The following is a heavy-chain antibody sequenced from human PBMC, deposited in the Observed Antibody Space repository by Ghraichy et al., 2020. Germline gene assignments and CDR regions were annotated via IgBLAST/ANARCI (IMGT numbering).Heavy chain of an antibody. J-gene: IGHJ2*01. CDR1: GYTFTSYG. CDR3: ARAELVYCGGDCYSADWYFDL. V-gene: IGHV1-18*01. CDR2: ISAYNGNT. Sequence: ASVKVSCKASGYTFTSYGISWVRQAPGPGLEWMGWISAYNGNTNYAQKLQGRVTMTTDTSTSTAYMELRSLRSDDTAVYYCARAELVYCGGDCYSADWYFDLWGRGTLVTVSS. D-gene: IGHD2-21*02.